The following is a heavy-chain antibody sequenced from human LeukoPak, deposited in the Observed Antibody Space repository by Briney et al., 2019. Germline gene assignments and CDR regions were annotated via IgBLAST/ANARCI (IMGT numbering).Heavy chain of an antibody. Sequence: HPGGSLRLSCAASGFTFSSYAMNWVRQAPGKGLEWVSTISGGGGSTYYADSVKGRFTISRDNSKNTLYLQMSSLRAEDTAVYYCAKDRGRYYDSSGYYWGYFFDSWGQGILVTVST. CDR3: AKDRGRYYDSSGYYWGYFFDS. V-gene: IGHV3-23*01. CDR2: ISGGGGST. D-gene: IGHD3-22*01. J-gene: IGHJ4*02. CDR1: GFTFSSYA.